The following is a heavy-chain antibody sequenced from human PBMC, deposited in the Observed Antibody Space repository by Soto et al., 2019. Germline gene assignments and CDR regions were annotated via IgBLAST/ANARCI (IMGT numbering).Heavy chain of an antibody. D-gene: IGHD6-13*01. CDR2: PDGKSATT. Sequence: GGSLRLSCAAPGFTFSDYAMSWVRQALGRPVDCFSAPDGKSATTNYSDSVKGRFTISGDISKNTLFLPMSVLGAEDAAVYYCARDRRPGIYSGLAVWSQGTTVTVSS. V-gene: IGHV3-23*01. CDR3: ARDRRPGIYSGLAV. CDR1: GFTFSDYA. J-gene: IGHJ6*02.